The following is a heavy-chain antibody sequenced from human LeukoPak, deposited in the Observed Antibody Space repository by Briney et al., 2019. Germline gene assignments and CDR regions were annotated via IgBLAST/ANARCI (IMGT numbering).Heavy chain of an antibody. J-gene: IGHJ4*02. V-gene: IGHV4-34*01. Sequence: PETLSLTCAVYGGSFSGYYWSWIRQPPGKGLEWIGEINHSGSTNYNPSLKSRVTISVDTSKNQFSLKLSSVTAADTAVYYCARAYSYGLYYFDYWGQGTLVTVSS. CDR3: ARAYSYGLYYFDY. CDR2: INHSGST. D-gene: IGHD5-18*01. CDR1: GGSFSGYY.